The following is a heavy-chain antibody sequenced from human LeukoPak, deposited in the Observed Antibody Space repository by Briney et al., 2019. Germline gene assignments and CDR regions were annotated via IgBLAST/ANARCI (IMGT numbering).Heavy chain of an antibody. Sequence: ASVKVSCKASGYTFTSYYMHWVRQAPGQGLEWMGIINPSGGSTSYAQKFQGRVTMTRDTSTSTVYMELSSLRSEDTAVYYCARLSPYDILTGYSQGAFDIWGQGTMVTVSS. D-gene: IGHD3-9*01. CDR2: INPSGGST. CDR3: ARLSPYDILTGYSQGAFDI. J-gene: IGHJ3*02. CDR1: GYTFTSYY. V-gene: IGHV1-46*01.